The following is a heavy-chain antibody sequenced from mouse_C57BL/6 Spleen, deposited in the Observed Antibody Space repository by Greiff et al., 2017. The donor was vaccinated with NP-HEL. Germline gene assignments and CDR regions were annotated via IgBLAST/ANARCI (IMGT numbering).Heavy chain of an antibody. CDR1: GYTFTSYW. V-gene: IGHV1-69*01. J-gene: IGHJ4*01. Sequence: QVQLQQPGAELVMPGASVKLSCKASGYTFTSYWMHWVKQRPGQGLEWIGEIDPSDSYTNYNQQFKGKATLTVDKSSSTAYMQLSSLTSEDSAVYYCARRCNYYGISYYAMDYWGQGTSVTVSS. D-gene: IGHD1-1*01. CDR2: IDPSDSYT. CDR3: ARRCNYYGISYYAMDY.